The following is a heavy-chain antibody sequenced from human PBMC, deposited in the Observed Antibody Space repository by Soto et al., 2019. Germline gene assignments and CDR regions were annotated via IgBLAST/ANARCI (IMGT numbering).Heavy chain of an antibody. V-gene: IGHV3-23*01. Sequence: EVQLLESGGGLVQPGGSRRLSCAASGFTFRDYGMSWVRQAPGKGLEWVSGISGGATYYADSVKGRFVISRDDSKNTLYLEMDSLRGEDTGVYYCTQDSGWTSADWGKGTLVTVSS. CDR2: ISGGAT. D-gene: IGHD3-10*01. J-gene: IGHJ4*02. CDR1: GFTFRDYG. CDR3: TQDSGWTSAD.